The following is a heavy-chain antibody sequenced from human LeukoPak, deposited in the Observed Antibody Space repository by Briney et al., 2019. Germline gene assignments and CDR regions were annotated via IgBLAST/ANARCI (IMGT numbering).Heavy chain of an antibody. CDR3: ARDYYDSSGYYNDY. J-gene: IGHJ4*02. CDR2: IIPIFGTA. CDR1: GGTFSSYA. V-gene: IGHV1-69*05. Sequence: SVKVSCKASGGTFSSYAISWVRQAPGQGLEWMGRIIPIFGTANYAQKFQGRDTITTDESTSTAYMELSSLRSEDTAVYYCARDYYDSSGYYNDYWGQGTLVTVSS. D-gene: IGHD3-22*01.